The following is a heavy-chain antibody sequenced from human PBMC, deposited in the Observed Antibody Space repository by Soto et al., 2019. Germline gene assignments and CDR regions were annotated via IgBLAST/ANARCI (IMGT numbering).Heavy chain of an antibody. J-gene: IGHJ4*02. D-gene: IGHD3-16*02. Sequence: EVQLVESGGGLVQPGGSLRLSCAASGFTFSSYSMNWVRQAPGKGLEWVSYISSSSSTIYYADSVKGRFTISRDNAKNSLYLQMNSLRDEDTAVYYCARDFMITFGGVIDGGGDYWGQGTLVTVSS. CDR1: GFTFSSYS. CDR3: ARDFMITFGGVIDGGGDY. V-gene: IGHV3-48*02. CDR2: ISSSSSTI.